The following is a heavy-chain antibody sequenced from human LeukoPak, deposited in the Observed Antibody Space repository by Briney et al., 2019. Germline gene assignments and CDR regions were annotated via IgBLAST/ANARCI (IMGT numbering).Heavy chain of an antibody. CDR2: ISSSGSTI. D-gene: IGHD3-22*01. V-gene: IGHV3-48*03. J-gene: IGHJ4*02. Sequence: GGSLRLSCAASGFTFSSYEMNWVRQAPGKGLEWVSYISSSGSTIYYADSVKGRFTISRDNAKNSLYLQMNSLRAEDTAVYYCAREEQYYYDTVDYWGQGTLVTVSS. CDR3: AREEQYYYDTVDY. CDR1: GFTFSSYE.